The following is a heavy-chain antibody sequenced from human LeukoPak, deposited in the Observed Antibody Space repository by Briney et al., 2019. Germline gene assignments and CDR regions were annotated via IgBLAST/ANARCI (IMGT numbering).Heavy chain of an antibody. D-gene: IGHD6-19*01. V-gene: IGHV1-2*02. CDR1: GYTFTGYY. Sequence: ASVKVSCKASGYTFTGYYMHWVRQAPGQGLEWMGWINPNSGGTNYAQKFQGRVTMTRDTSISKAYMEPSRLRSDDTAVYYCEREAGYSSGWYDYWGQGTLVTVSS. CDR3: EREAGYSSGWYDY. CDR2: INPNSGGT. J-gene: IGHJ4*02.